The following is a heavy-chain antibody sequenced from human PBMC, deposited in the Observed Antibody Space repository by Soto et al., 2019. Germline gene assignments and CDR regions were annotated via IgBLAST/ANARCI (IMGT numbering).Heavy chain of an antibody. CDR2: LNPSGST. CDR1: GGSVSTHD. J-gene: IGHJ5*02. Sequence: SLTCAVSGGSVSTHDWIWIRQSVGKGLEWIGRLNPSGSTDYHHSLQSRVLMSLDTSRNHFYLKLTSVSAADTAVYYCARGGNWNYVGNWFDPWGQGTLVTVSS. D-gene: IGHD1-7*01. V-gene: IGHV4-4*07. CDR3: ARGGNWNYVGNWFDP.